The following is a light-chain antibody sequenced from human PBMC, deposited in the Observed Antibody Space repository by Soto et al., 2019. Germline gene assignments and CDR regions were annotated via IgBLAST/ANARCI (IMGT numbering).Light chain of an antibody. Sequence: QSVLTQPPSVSGAPGQRVTISCTGSSSNIGAGYDVHWYQQLPGTAHKLLIYGNSNRPSGVPDRLSGSKSGTSASLAITGLQAEDEADYDCQSYDSSLSGSVFGGWTKLTVL. CDR3: QSYDSSLSGSV. V-gene: IGLV1-40*01. CDR2: GNS. CDR1: SSNIGAGYD. J-gene: IGLJ2*01.